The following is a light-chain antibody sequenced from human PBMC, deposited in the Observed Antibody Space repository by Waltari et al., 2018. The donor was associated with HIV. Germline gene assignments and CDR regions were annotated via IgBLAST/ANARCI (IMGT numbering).Light chain of an antibody. CDR2: DYD. V-gene: IGLV1-51*01. J-gene: IGLJ2*01. CDR1: SSNIGSNY. Sequence: QSVLTQPPSVSAAPGQKVTISCSGSSSNIGSNYVSWYQQFPGTAPKLLIYDYDQRPSGIPDRFSGSKSGTSTTLGISGLQTGDEADYYCGTWDNSLGAVLFGGGTKLTVL. CDR3: GTWDNSLGAVL.